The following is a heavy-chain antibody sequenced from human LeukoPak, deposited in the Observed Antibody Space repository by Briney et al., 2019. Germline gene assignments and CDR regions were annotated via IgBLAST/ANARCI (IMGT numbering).Heavy chain of an antibody. CDR2: IYTSGST. D-gene: IGHD2-2*01. CDR1: GASISSYY. V-gene: IGHV4-4*07. Sequence: SETLSLTCTVSGASISSYYWSWIRQPAGKGLEWIGRIYTSGSTNYNPSLKSRFTMSVDTSKNQFSLKLSSVTAADTAVYYCAREPYCSSTSCFYYFDYWGQGTLVTVSS. CDR3: AREPYCSSTSCFYYFDY. J-gene: IGHJ4*02.